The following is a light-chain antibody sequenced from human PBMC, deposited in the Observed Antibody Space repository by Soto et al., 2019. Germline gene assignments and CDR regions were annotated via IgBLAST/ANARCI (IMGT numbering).Light chain of an antibody. CDR3: HLYSGATWK. J-gene: IGKJ1*01. V-gene: IGKV3-20*01. CDR2: GVF. Sequence: EIVWTQSPGTLSLSPGDRANLSCRASQSINYKYFAWFQQEPGQTPKLLIHGVFIRATGFPYRFSGSVSGTDFTLTISRLEREDFAVYYCHLYSGATWKFGQGTKVEIK. CDR1: QSINYKY.